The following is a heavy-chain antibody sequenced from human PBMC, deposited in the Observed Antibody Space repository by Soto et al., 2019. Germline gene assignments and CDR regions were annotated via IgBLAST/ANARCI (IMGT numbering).Heavy chain of an antibody. J-gene: IGHJ5*02. V-gene: IGHV1-3*01. CDR2: INAGNGNT. Sequence: ASVKVSCKASGYTFTSYAMYWVRQAPGQRLEWMGWINAGNGNTKYSQKFQGRVTITRDTSASTAYMELSSLRSEDTAVYYCARDLVAIAARPGLTNWFDPWGQGTLVTVSS. CDR1: GYTFTSYA. CDR3: ARDLVAIAARPGLTNWFDP. D-gene: IGHD6-6*01.